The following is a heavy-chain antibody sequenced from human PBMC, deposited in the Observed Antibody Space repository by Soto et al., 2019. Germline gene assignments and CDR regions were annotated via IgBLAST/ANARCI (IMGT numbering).Heavy chain of an antibody. CDR1: GGSISSSNW. CDR3: ARHPTVTEYYFDY. J-gene: IGHJ4*02. D-gene: IGHD4-17*01. Sequence: SETLSLTCAVSGGSISSSNWWSWVRQPPGKGLEWIGEIYHSGSTNYNPSLKSRVTISGDTSKNQFSLKLSSVTAADTAVYYCARHPTVTEYYFDYWGQGTLVTVSS. CDR2: IYHSGST. V-gene: IGHV4-4*02.